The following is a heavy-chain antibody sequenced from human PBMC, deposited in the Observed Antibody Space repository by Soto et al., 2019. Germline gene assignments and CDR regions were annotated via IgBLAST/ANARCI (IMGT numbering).Heavy chain of an antibody. D-gene: IGHD3-22*01. CDR1: GGSISSSNW. CDR3: ARSLYYYDSSGYNLLFDY. V-gene: IGHV4-4*02. CDR2: IYHSGST. Sequence: LSLTCAVSGGSISSSNWWSWVRQPPGKGLEWIGEIYHSGSTNYNPSLKSRVTISVDKSKNQFSLKLSSVTAADTAVYYCARSLYYYDSSGYNLLFDYWGQGTLVTVSS. J-gene: IGHJ4*02.